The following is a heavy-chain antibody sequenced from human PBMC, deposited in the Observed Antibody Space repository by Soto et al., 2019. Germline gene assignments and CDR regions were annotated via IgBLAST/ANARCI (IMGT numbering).Heavy chain of an antibody. D-gene: IGHD5-18*01. CDR3: ARGEMDSHGWWYYFDY. J-gene: IGHJ4*02. V-gene: IGHV4-30-2*01. Sequence: LSLTCAVSGGSISSGGYSWSWIRQPPGKGLEWIGYIYHSGSTYYNPSLKSRVTISVDRSKNQFSLKLSSVTAADTAVYYCARGEMDSHGWWYYFDYRGQGTLVTVS. CDR2: IYHSGST. CDR1: GGSISSGGYS.